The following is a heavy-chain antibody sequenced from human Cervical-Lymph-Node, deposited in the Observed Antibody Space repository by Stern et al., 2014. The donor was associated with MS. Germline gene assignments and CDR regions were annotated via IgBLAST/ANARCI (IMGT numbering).Heavy chain of an antibody. CDR1: GYNFSTYW. V-gene: IGHV5-51*01. J-gene: IGHJ4*02. D-gene: IGHD6-13*01. Sequence: VQLVQSGAEVRKPGESVKISCKASGYNFSTYWIGWVRQMPGKGLEWMGIIHPCDSNFRYSPSLHGQVTISPDKYICTVHLHWTTLKASHSAMYYCARRIAGSLDYWGQGTLVTVSS. CDR3: ARRIAGSLDY. CDR2: IHPCDSNF.